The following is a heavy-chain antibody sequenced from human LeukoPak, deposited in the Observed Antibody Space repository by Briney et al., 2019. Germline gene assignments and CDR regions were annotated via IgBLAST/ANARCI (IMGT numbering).Heavy chain of an antibody. D-gene: IGHD5-18*01. CDR3: AKDRGYSYGNDLDY. V-gene: IGHV3-30*18. J-gene: IGHJ4*02. CDR2: ISYDGSNK. CDR1: GSTFSSYG. Sequence: GRSLRLSCAASGSTFSSYGMHWVRQAPGKGLEWVAVISYDGSNKYYADSVKGRFTISRDNSKNTLYLQMNSLRAEDTAVYYCAKDRGYSYGNDLDYWGQGTLVTVSS.